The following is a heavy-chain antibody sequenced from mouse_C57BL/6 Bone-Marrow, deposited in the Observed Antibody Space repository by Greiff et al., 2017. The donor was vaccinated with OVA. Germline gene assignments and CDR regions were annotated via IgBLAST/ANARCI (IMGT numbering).Heavy chain of an antibody. V-gene: IGHV14-4*01. D-gene: IGHD2-1*01. CDR3: TSYGNFDY. J-gene: IGHJ2*01. CDR1: GFNIKDDY. Sequence: EVQRVESGAELVRPGASVKLSCTASGFNIKDDYMHWVKQRPEQGLEWIGWIDPENGDTEYASKFKGKATITADTSSNTAYLQLSSLTSEDTAVYYCTSYGNFDYWGQGTTLTVSS. CDR2: IDPENGDT.